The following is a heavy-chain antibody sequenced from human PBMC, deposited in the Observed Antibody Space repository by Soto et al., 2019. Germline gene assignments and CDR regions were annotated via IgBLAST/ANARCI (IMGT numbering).Heavy chain of an antibody. J-gene: IGHJ4*02. CDR2: IYYSGST. Sequence: SETLFLTCTVSGASLNNNHYYWSWVRLPPGKGLEWIGYIYYSGSTNYNPSPKSRVTISVDTSKNQFSLKLSSVTAADTAVYYCARGYDSSGYYFPLFDYWGQGTLVTVSS. D-gene: IGHD3-22*01. CDR3: ARGYDSSGYYFPLFDY. V-gene: IGHV4-61*01. CDR1: GASLNNNHYY.